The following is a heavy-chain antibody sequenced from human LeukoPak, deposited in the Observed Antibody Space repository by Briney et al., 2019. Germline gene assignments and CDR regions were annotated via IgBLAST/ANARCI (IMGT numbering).Heavy chain of an antibody. J-gene: IGHJ4*02. Sequence: PGGSLRLSCAASGFTFSSYAMSWVRQAPGTGLEWVSAVSGSGGSTYYADSVKGRFTISRDNSKNTLYLQMNSLRAEDTAVYYCAKDSNSGSYFFRYWGQGTLVTVSS. D-gene: IGHD1-26*01. CDR1: GFTFSSYA. CDR3: AKDSNSGSYFFRY. CDR2: VSGSGGST. V-gene: IGHV3-23*01.